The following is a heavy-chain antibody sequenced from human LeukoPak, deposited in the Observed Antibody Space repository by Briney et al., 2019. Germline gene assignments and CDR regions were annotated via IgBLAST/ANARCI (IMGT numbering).Heavy chain of an antibody. J-gene: IGHJ4*02. V-gene: IGHV4-31*03. CDR1: GGSISSGGYY. CDR3: ARAFLGYSNYVSQKYFDY. Sequence: SETLSLTCTVSGGSISSGGYYWSWIRQHPGKGLEWIGYIYYSGSTYYNPSLKSRVTISVDTSKNQFSLKLSSVTAADTAVYYCARAFLGYSNYVSQKYFDYWGQGTLVTVSS. CDR2: IYYSGST. D-gene: IGHD4-11*01.